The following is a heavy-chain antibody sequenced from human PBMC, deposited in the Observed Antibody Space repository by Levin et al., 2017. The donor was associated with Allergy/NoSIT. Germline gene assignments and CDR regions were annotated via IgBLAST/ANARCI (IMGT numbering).Heavy chain of an antibody. CDR2: ISSSSSYI. J-gene: IGHJ4*02. CDR1: GFTFSSYS. Sequence: GESLKISCAASGFTFSSYSMNWVRQAPGKGLEWVSSISSSSSYIYYADSVKGRFTISRDNAKNSLYLQMNSLRAEDTAVYYCARDLRDSSGYYFLAFDYWGQGTLVTVSS. CDR3: ARDLRDSSGYYFLAFDY. D-gene: IGHD3-22*01. V-gene: IGHV3-21*01.